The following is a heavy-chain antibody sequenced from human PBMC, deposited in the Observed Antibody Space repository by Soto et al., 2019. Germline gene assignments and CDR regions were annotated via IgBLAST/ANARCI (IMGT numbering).Heavy chain of an antibody. J-gene: IGHJ4*02. V-gene: IGHV4-34*01. CDR1: GGSFSGYY. D-gene: IGHD3-9*01. CDR2: INHSGST. CDR3: ARGHNYDILTGYYGDYFDY. Sequence: PSETLSLTCAVYGGSFSGYYWSCIRQPPGKGLEWIGEINHSGSTNYNPSLKSRVTISVDTSKNQFSLKLSSVTAADTAVYYCARGHNYDILTGYYGDYFDYWGQGTLVTVSS.